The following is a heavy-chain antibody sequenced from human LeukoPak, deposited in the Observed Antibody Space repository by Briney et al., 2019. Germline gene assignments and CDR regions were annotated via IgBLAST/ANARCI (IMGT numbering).Heavy chain of an antibody. V-gene: IGHV3-30*18. J-gene: IGHJ4*02. D-gene: IGHD3-16*01. CDR3: AKDRYSYAFEYFES. Sequence: GGSLRLSCAASGFTFSSYGMHWVRQAPGKGLEWVAVISNDESKKYYADSVKGRFTISRDNSKNTLSLQVSSLRAEDTAVYYCAKDRYSYAFEYFESWGQGTLVTVSS. CDR2: ISNDESKK. CDR1: GFTFSSYG.